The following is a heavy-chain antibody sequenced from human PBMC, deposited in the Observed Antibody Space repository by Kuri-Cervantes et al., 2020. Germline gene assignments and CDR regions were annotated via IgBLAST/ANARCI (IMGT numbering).Heavy chain of an antibody. D-gene: IGHD3-22*01. CDR1: GYSFTSYW. J-gene: IGHJ4*02. CDR2: IYPGDSDT. V-gene: IGHV5-51*01. Sequence: GGSLRLSCKGSGYSFTSYWIGWVRQMPGKGLEWMGIIYPGDSDTRYSPSFQGQVTISADKSISNAYLQWSSPKASDTAMYYCARRGGGYFDSSGLSTFDYWGQGTLVTVSS. CDR3: ARRGGGYFDSSGLSTFDY.